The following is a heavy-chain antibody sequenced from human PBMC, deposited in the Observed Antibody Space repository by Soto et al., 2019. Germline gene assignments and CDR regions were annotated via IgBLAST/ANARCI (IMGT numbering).Heavy chain of an antibody. Sequence: QVQLVQSGAEVKKPGASVKVSCKASGYTFTGYYMHWVRQAPGQGLEWMGWINPNSVGTNYSQKFQGRVTMTRDTSISTAYMELSRLRSDDTAVYYCARDPLVGATIRPNDAFDIWGQGTMVTVSS. D-gene: IGHD1-26*01. J-gene: IGHJ3*02. V-gene: IGHV1-2*02. CDR2: INPNSVGT. CDR3: ARDPLVGATIRPNDAFDI. CDR1: GYTFTGYY.